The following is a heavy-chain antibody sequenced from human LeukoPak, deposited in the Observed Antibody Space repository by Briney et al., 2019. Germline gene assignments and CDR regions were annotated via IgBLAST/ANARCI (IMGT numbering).Heavy chain of an antibody. Sequence: SETLSLTCTVSGGSISSYYWSWIRQPPGKGLEWIGYIYYSGSTNYNPSLKSRVTISVDTSKNQFSLKLSSVTAADTAVYYCARDANIVVVPAAISEDAFDIWGQGTMVTVSS. CDR3: ARDANIVVVPAAISEDAFDI. J-gene: IGHJ3*02. D-gene: IGHD2-2*02. CDR1: GGSISSYY. V-gene: IGHV4-59*01. CDR2: IYYSGST.